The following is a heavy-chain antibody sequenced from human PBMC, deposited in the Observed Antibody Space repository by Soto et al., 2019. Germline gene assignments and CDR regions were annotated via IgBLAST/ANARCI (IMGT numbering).Heavy chain of an antibody. CDR3: ARDQGTAMVPNDAFDI. D-gene: IGHD5-18*01. CDR1: GGTFSSYA. J-gene: IGHJ3*02. Sequence: QVQLVQSGAEVKKPGSSVKVSCKASGGTFSSYAISWVRQAPGQGLEWMGGIIPIFGTANYAQKFQGRVTIPADESTSTAYMELSSLRSEDTAVYYCARDQGTAMVPNDAFDIWGQGTMVTVSS. V-gene: IGHV1-69*01. CDR2: IIPIFGTA.